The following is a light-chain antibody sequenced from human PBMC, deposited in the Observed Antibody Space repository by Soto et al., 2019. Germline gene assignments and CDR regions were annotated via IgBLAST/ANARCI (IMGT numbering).Light chain of an antibody. CDR2: AAS. CDR3: LQDYNSPWT. CDR1: QGIRND. J-gene: IGKJ1*01. Sequence: AXQMTQSPSSRSSSLGDRGTITCRASQGIRNDLGWYQQKPGKAPKLLIYAASSLQSGVPSRFSGSGSGTDGTITISSLKPEDGATYYCLQDYNSPWTFGQGTQVDI. V-gene: IGKV1-6*01.